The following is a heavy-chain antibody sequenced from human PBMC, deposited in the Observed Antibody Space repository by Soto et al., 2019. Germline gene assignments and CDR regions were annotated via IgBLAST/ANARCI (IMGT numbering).Heavy chain of an antibody. D-gene: IGHD3-9*01. CDR3: ARMGRYYDILTGYSWTIDY. V-gene: IGHV2-5*02. Sequence: QITLKESGPTLVKPTQTLTLPCTFSGFSLSTSGVGVGWIRQPPGKALEWLALIYWDDDKRYSPSLKSRLTITKDTTKNQVVLTMTNMDPVDTATYYCARMGRYYDILTGYSWTIDYWGQGTLVTVSS. J-gene: IGHJ4*02. CDR2: IYWDDDK. CDR1: GFSLSTSGVG.